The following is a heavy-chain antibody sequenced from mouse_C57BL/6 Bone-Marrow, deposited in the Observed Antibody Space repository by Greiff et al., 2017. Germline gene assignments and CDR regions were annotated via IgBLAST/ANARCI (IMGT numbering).Heavy chain of an antibody. CDR2: IYPGSGST. CDR1: GYTFTSYW. D-gene: IGHD1-1*01. J-gene: IGHJ2*01. V-gene: IGHV1-55*01. CDR3: ARRDFTTVVGHFDY. Sequence: QVQLQQPGAELVKPGASVKMSCKASGYTFTSYWITWVKQRPGQGLEWIGDIYPGSGSTNYNEKFKSKATLTVDTSSSTAYMQLSSLTSEDSAVYYCARRDFTTVVGHFDYWGQGTTLTVSS.